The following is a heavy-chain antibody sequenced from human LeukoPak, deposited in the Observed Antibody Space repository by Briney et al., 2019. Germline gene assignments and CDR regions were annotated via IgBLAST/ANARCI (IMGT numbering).Heavy chain of an antibody. CDR3: AKDSQSLGYCSSTSCYASAFDI. Sequence: PGRSLRLSCAASGFTFSSYGMHWVRQAPGKGLEWVAVISYDGSNKYYADSVKGRFTISRDNSKNTLYLQMNSLRAEDTAVYYCAKDSQSLGYCSSTSCYASAFDIWGQGTMVTVSS. J-gene: IGHJ3*02. V-gene: IGHV3-30*18. CDR2: ISYDGSNK. CDR1: GFTFSSYG. D-gene: IGHD2-2*01.